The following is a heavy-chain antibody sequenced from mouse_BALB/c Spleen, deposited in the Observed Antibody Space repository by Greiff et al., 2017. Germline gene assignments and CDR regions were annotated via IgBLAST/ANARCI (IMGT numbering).Heavy chain of an antibody. CDR3: TRVEVYYRSSWFAY. D-gene: IGHD2-14*01. CDR1: GFTFSSYT. Sequence: EVKLVESGGGLVKPGGSLKLSCAASGFTFSSYTMSWVRQTPEKRLEWVATISSGGSYTYYPDSVKGRFTISRDNAKNTLYLQMSSLKSEDTAMYYCTRVEVYYRSSWFAYWGQGTLVTVSA. J-gene: IGHJ3*01. V-gene: IGHV5-6-4*01. CDR2: ISSGGSYT.